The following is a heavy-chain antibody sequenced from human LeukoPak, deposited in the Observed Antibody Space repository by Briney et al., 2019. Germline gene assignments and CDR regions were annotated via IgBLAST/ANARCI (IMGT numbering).Heavy chain of an antibody. CDR3: AREKTGYGDHSGYFDY. V-gene: IGHV4-30-4*01. CDR2: IYYSGST. CDR1: GGSISGGDYY. J-gene: IGHJ4*02. D-gene: IGHD4-17*01. Sequence: SETLSLTCTVSGGSISGGDYYWSWIRQPPGKGLEWIGYIYYSGSTYYNPSLKSRVTISVDTSKNQFSLKLSSVTAADTAVYYCAREKTGYGDHSGYFDYWGQGTLVTVSS.